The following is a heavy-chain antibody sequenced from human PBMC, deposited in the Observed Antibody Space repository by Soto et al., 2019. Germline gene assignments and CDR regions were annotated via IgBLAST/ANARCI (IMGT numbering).Heavy chain of an antibody. CDR1: GGSMNSYY. CDR2: IYDGDSA. J-gene: IGHJ5*02. D-gene: IGHD2-8*01. CDR3: ARAYYGTNGKSIDP. Sequence: LSLTCTVSGGSMNSYYWSWIRQPPGKGLEWLGYIYDGDSANYNPSLKSRVIISVDMSKNQFYLRLTSVTAADTAVYYCARAYYGTNGKSIDPWGQRTLVTVSS. V-gene: IGHV4-59*01.